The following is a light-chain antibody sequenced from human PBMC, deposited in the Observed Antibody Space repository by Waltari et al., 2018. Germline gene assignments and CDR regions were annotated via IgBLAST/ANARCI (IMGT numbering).Light chain of an antibody. V-gene: IGKV1-39*01. Sequence: DIQMTQSPSSLSASVGDRVTLTCRASENVNNYLNWYQQKPGKAPNLLIYKASTLQSGVPSRFSGSGSGTDYTFTISSLQSEDVATYYCQHNYGTPFTFGPGTKLDIK. CDR3: QHNYGTPFT. CDR2: KAS. J-gene: IGKJ3*01. CDR1: ENVNNY.